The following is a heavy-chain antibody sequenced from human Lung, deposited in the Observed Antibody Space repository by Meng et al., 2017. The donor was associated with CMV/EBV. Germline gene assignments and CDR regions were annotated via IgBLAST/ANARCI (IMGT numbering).Heavy chain of an antibody. CDR3: ARGSEVSYYDFWCGYECPPLHYYYGMDV. V-gene: IGHV3-72*01. CDR1: GFTFSYDY. J-gene: IGHJ6*02. Sequence: SXKICCAASGFTFSYDYMDWVRQAPGKGLEWVGRTRNKANSYTTEYAASVKGRFTISRDDSQNSLYLQMNSLKTEDTAVYYCARGSEVSYYDFWCGYECPPLHYYYGMDVWGQGTTVTVSS. D-gene: IGHD3-3*01. CDR2: TRNKANSYTT.